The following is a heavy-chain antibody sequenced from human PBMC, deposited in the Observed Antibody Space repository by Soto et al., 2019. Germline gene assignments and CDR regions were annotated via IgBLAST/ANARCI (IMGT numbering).Heavy chain of an antibody. V-gene: IGHV4-39*01. Sequence: QLQLQESGPGLVKPSETLSLTCTVSGGSISSNSYYWAWSRQPPGKGLEWIGNIYYSETTYYNPSLKSRVTISVDTSKNQFSLKLSSVTAADTAVYYCARHKGGYYSGVDVWGQGTTVTVSS. CDR2: IYYSETT. CDR3: ARHKGGYYSGVDV. CDR1: GGSISSNSYY. D-gene: IGHD3-16*01. J-gene: IGHJ6*02.